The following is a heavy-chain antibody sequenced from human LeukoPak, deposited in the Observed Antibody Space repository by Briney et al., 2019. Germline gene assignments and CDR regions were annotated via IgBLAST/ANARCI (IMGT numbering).Heavy chain of an antibody. J-gene: IGHJ4*02. CDR2: IYYSGTT. D-gene: IGHD3-10*01. CDR1: GGSISSINFY. CDR3: ATLASMVRGVIMPFDS. Sequence: SETLSLTCTVSGGSISSINFYWGWIRQPPGTGLEWIGSIYYSGTTYYNPSLKSRLTISVDTSKNQFLLKLTSVTAADTAVYYCATLASMVRGVIMPFDSWGRGTLVTVSS. V-gene: IGHV4-39*01.